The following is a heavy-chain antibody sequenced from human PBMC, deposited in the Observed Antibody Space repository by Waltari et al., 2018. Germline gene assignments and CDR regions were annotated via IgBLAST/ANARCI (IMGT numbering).Heavy chain of an antibody. D-gene: IGHD3-22*01. CDR1: GIPFSNVS. J-gene: IGHJ4*02. V-gene: IGHV3-15*01. CDR3: ATGGPQSAVVNFY. CDR2: IKSKADGGTT. Sequence: EVQLVQSGGGLVKPGGFLRLSCAASGIPFSNVSMTWVRQAPGKGLEWVGRIKSKADGGTTDSAAPVKGRFTISRDDSKNTLYLQMDSLKTEDTAVYYCATGGPQSAVVNFYWGQGTLVTVSS.